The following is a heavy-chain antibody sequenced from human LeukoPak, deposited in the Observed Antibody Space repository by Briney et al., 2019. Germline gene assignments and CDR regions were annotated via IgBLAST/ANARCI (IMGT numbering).Heavy chain of an antibody. V-gene: IGHV3-48*03. D-gene: IGHD3-10*01. CDR3: ARAPSRLHYGSGSFFS. J-gene: IGHJ5*02. Sequence: GGSLRLSCAASGFTFSSYEMNWVRQAPGKELEWVSYISSSGSTIYYADSVKGRFTISRDNAKNSLYLQKNSLRAEDTAVYYCARAPSRLHYGSGSFFSWGQGTLVTVSS. CDR1: GFTFSSYE. CDR2: ISSSGSTI.